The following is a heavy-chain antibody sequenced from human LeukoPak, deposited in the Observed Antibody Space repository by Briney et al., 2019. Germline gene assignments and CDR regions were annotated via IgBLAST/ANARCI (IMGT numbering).Heavy chain of an antibody. D-gene: IGHD3-22*01. CDR3: ARAGRYYYDSSGYYYDAFDI. Sequence: GGSLRLSCAASGFTFSSYAMSWVRQAPGKGLEWVSAISGSGGTIYYADSVKGRFTISRDNAKNSLYLQMNSLRAEDTAVYYCARAGRYYYDSSGYYYDAFDIWGQGTMVTVSS. V-gene: IGHV3-23*01. CDR2: ISGSGGTI. CDR1: GFTFSSYA. J-gene: IGHJ3*02.